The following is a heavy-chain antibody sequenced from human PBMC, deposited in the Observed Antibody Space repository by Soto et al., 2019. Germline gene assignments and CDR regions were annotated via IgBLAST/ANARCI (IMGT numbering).Heavy chain of an antibody. Sequence: GSLRLSCAAAGFTFSRYSMNWDRQAPGKGLEWVSSISSTTNYIYYADSMKGRFTVSRDNAKNSVYLDMNSLSAEDTAVYYCARESEDLTSNFDYWGQGTLVTFSS. CDR1: GFTFSRYS. CDR2: ISSTTNYI. CDR3: ARESEDLTSNFDY. J-gene: IGHJ4*02. V-gene: IGHV3-21*01.